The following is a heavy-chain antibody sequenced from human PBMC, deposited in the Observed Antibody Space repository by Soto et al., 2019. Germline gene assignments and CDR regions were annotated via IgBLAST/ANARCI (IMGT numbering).Heavy chain of an antibody. CDR1: GGSISSGGSY. Sequence: SETLSLTCTVSGGSISSGGSYCSWLRQHPGKGLEWIGYIYYSVSTYYNPSLKSRVTISVDTAKNRFSLKLSSVTAADTAVYFCARGTPYDSSANNWFHPWGQGTRVTVSS. D-gene: IGHD3-22*01. J-gene: IGHJ5*02. CDR2: IYYSVST. CDR3: ARGTPYDSSANNWFHP. V-gene: IGHV4-31*03.